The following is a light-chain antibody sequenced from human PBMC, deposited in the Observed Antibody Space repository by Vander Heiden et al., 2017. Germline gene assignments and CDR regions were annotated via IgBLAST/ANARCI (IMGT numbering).Light chain of an antibody. J-gene: IGKJ1*01. CDR1: QSIGSY. CDR2: AAS. CDR3: QQSYGTWT. Sequence: DIQLTQSPSSLSASVGDRVTITCRAGQSIGSYVSWYQQKPGKAPKLVIYAASKGQSGVPETSTGSRSGTDFTLSSSRRQNEDFANYSWQQSYGTWTFGQGTKVEIK. V-gene: IGKV1-39*01.